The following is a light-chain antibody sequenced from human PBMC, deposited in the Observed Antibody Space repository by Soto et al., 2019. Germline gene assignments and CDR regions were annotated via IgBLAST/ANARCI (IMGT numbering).Light chain of an antibody. CDR1: GSDIGGYNF. CDR3: SSYAGTNNRYV. Sequence: QSALTQPPSASGSPGQSVTISCTGTGSDIGGYNFVSWYQQHPGKVPKLIIYEVNKRPSGVPDRFSGSKSGNTASLTVSGLQADDEADYYCSSYAGTNNRYVVGTGTKVTVL. CDR2: EVN. V-gene: IGLV2-8*01. J-gene: IGLJ1*01.